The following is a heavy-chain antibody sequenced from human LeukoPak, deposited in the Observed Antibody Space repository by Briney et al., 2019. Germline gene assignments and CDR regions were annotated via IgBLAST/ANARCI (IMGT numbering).Heavy chain of an antibody. J-gene: IGHJ4*02. CDR2: IRPGADVT. Sequence: GGSLRLACAAAGFTFSNYAMSWVRQAPGRGLEWVAAIRPGADVTYYAESVKGRFSISRDNSKNTLYLDMNSLRAEDTAVYYCARGGSSWYGGTFDYWGQGTLVTVSS. CDR1: GFTFSNYA. V-gene: IGHV3-23*01. D-gene: IGHD6-13*01. CDR3: ARGGSSWYGGTFDY.